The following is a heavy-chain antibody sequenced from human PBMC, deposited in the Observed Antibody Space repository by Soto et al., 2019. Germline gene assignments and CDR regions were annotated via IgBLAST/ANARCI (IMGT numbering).Heavy chain of an antibody. J-gene: IGHJ5*02. CDR1: GGSFSRYY. V-gene: IGHV4-34*01. CDR2: INHSGST. D-gene: IGHD6-19*01. Sequence: SETRSLNCAVYGGSFSRYYWNWYRQPPGKGLEWIGEINHSGSTNYNPSLKSRVTISVDTSKNQFSLKLSSVTAADTAVYYCARGIAVAGTGLLNWFDPWGQGTLVTVSS. CDR3: ARGIAVAGTGLLNWFDP.